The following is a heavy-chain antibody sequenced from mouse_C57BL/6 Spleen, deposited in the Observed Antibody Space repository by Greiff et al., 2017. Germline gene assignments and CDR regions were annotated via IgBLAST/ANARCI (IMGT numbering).Heavy chain of an antibody. D-gene: IGHD2-1*01. J-gene: IGHJ2*01. CDR2: IHPNSGST. V-gene: IGHV1-64*01. CDR3: ARWSGNYYFDY. Sequence: VQLQQPGAELVKPGASVKLSCKASGYTFTSYWMHWVKQRPGQGLEWIGMIHPNSGSTNYNEKFKSKATLTVDKSSSTAYMQLSSLPSEDSAVYYCARWSGNYYFDYWGQGTTLTVSS. CDR1: GYTFTSYW.